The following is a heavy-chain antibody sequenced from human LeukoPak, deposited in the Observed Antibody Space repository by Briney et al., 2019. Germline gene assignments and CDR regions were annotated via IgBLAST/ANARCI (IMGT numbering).Heavy chain of an antibody. CDR1: GGSISSYY. V-gene: IGHV4-59*01. D-gene: IGHD5-18*01. Sequence: SETLSLTCTVSGGSISSYYWSWIRQPPGKGLEWIGYIYYSGSTNYNPSLKSRVTISVDTSKNQFSLKLSSVTAADTAAYYCARTVRSYGPFYFDYWGQGTLVTVSS. CDR2: IYYSGST. J-gene: IGHJ4*02. CDR3: ARTVRSYGPFYFDY.